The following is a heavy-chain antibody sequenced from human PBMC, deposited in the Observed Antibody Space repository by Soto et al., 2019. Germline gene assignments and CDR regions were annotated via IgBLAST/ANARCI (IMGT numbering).Heavy chain of an antibody. Sequence: SETLSLTCTVSGDSLGYYYWNWIRQTPDKGLEWIGYVYYSVTTHYNPSLKSRVSISLDTSRNQFSLNMHSVTAADAAVYYCVRGQLAGSSSGYYDHWGQGTLVTVSS. D-gene: IGHD6-19*01. J-gene: IGHJ4*02. CDR2: VYYSVTT. V-gene: IGHV4-59*01. CDR3: VRGQLAGSSSGYYDH. CDR1: GDSLGYYY.